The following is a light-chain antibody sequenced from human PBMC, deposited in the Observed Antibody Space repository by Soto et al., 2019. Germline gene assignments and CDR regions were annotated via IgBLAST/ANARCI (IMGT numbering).Light chain of an antibody. CDR3: LSKTSSISYV. CDR1: TSDVGGYNY. Sequence: QSALTQPASVSGSPGQSITISCTGTTSDVGGYNYVSWYQQHPGKVPKLLIHEVSNRPSGVSNRFSGPKSGNTASLTISGLQAEDEADYYCLSKTSSISYVFGTGTKLTVL. J-gene: IGLJ1*01. CDR2: EVS. V-gene: IGLV2-14*01.